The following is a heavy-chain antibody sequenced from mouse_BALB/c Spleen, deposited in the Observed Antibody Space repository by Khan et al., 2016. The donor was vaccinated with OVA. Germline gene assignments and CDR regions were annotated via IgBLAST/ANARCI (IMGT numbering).Heavy chain of an antibody. CDR3: AREAANWDFSFPY. CDR2: INPYNAGT. V-gene: IGHV1S136*01. CDR1: GYTFTNYV. J-gene: IGHJ3*01. D-gene: IGHD4-1*01. Sequence: VQLQQPGPELVEPGASVKMSCKASGYTFTNYVMHWVKQKPGQGLEWIGYINPYNAGTRYNEKFKGKATLTSDISSTTAYMGLSSLTSEDSAVYYCAREAANWDFSFPYWGQGTLVTVSA.